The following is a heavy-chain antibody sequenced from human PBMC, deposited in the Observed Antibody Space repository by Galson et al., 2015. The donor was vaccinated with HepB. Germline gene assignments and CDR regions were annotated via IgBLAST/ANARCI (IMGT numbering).Heavy chain of an antibody. Sequence: SLRLSCAASGFTFSRHWMHWVRQAPGKGLVWISRISDDGNNTNYADFVKGRFTISRDNAKNTLYLQVNSLRAEDTAMYYCARGDIVGYYMDVWGKGTTVTVSS. CDR1: GFTFSRHW. CDR2: ISDDGNNT. J-gene: IGHJ6*03. V-gene: IGHV3-74*01. D-gene: IGHD2-21*01. CDR3: ARGDIVGYYMDV.